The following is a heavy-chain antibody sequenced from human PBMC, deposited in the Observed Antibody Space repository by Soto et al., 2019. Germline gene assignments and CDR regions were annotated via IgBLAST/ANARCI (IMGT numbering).Heavy chain of an antibody. CDR2: ISSSSSYI. D-gene: IGHD6-13*01. Sequence: EVQLVESGGGLVKPGGSLRLSCAASGFTFSSYSMNWVRQAPGKGLEWVSSISSSSSYIYYADSVKGRFTISRDNAKNSLYLQMNSLSAEDTAVYYCARGRTALYIAAAGRVDYWGQGTLVTVSS. CDR3: ARGRTALYIAAAGRVDY. V-gene: IGHV3-21*01. CDR1: GFTFSSYS. J-gene: IGHJ4*02.